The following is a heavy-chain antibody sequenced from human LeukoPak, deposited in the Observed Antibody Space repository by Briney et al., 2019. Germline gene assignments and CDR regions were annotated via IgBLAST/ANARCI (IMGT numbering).Heavy chain of an antibody. CDR2: ISPYTGDT. Sequence: ASVKVSCKAAGYTFSSYGISWVRQAPGQGLEWMGSISPYTGDTKYAERLQDRVIMTTDTSTRTAYMELRSLTSDDTAVFYCARDQYDSVWGSYRPYFDFWGQGTLVTVSS. J-gene: IGHJ4*02. CDR3: ARDQYDSVWGSYRPYFDF. V-gene: IGHV1-18*04. D-gene: IGHD3-16*02. CDR1: GYTFSSYG.